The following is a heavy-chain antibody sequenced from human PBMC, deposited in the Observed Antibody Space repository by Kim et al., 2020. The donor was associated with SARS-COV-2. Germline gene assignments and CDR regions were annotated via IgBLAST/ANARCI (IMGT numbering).Heavy chain of an antibody. CDR3: AKDLSVGAAGYYFDY. D-gene: IGHD6-13*01. V-gene: IGHV3-30*02. J-gene: IGHJ4*02. Sequence: DSVKGRFSISRDNSMNTRYLQMNSLRAEDTAVYYCAKDLSVGAAGYYFDYWGQGTLVTVSS.